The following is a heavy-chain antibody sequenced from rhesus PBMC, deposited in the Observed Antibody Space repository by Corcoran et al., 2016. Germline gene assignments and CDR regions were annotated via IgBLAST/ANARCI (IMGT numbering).Heavy chain of an antibody. Sequence: QLQLQESGPGLVKPSETLSLTCAVSGGSISSSSWSWIRQDPGKGLEWVGRIDSSGSTYYNPSLKSRVTLSVDTSKNQFSLKLSSVTAADTAVYYCARGSGTEDFDYWGQGVLVTVSS. CDR3: ARGSGTEDFDY. V-gene: IGHV4-169*01. CDR2: IDSSGST. CDR1: GGSISSSS. D-gene: IGHD5-24*01. J-gene: IGHJ4*01.